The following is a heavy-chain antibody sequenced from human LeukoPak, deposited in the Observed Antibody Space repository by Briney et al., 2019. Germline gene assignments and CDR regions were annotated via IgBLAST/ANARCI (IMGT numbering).Heavy chain of an antibody. V-gene: IGHV5-51*01. CDR1: GYNFTNYW. J-gene: IGHJ4*02. CDR3: ARRSSIAPRLFDD. D-gene: IGHD6-6*01. Sequence: GESLQISCKGSGYNFTNYWIDWVRPMPGKGLEWMGIIYPGDSDTRYSPSFQGQVTFSADESISTAYLQWSSLKASDTAIYYCARRSSIAPRLFDDWGQGTLVTVSS. CDR2: IYPGDSDT.